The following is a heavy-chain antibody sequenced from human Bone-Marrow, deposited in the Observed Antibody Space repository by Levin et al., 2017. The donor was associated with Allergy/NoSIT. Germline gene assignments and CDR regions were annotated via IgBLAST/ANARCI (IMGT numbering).Heavy chain of an antibody. J-gene: IGHJ3*02. CDR3: ARHGVDTSLANGPFDM. Sequence: SQTLSLTCTVSGDSITNYYWSWIRQPPGKGLEWIGYISYSGDSEYNPSLKSRVTISVDRSKNQLSLHLISVTASDTAVYFCARHGVDTSLANGPFDMWGQGTMLSVSS. V-gene: IGHV4-59*08. CDR2: ISYSGDS. CDR1: GDSITNYY. D-gene: IGHD5-18*01.